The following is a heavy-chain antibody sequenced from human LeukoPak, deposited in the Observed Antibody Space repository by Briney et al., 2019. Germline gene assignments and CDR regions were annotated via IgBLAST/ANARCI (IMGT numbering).Heavy chain of an antibody. CDR3: ARDEDTALAPGGY. V-gene: IGHV1-18*01. J-gene: IGHJ4*02. D-gene: IGHD5-18*01. CDR1: GYTFTNYG. Sequence: ASVKVSCKXSGYTFTNYGISWVRQAPGQGLEWMGWISVYNGNTNYAQKVQGRVTMTTDTSTSTAYMELRSLRSDDTAVYYCARDEDTALAPGGYWGQGTLVTVSS. CDR2: ISVYNGNT.